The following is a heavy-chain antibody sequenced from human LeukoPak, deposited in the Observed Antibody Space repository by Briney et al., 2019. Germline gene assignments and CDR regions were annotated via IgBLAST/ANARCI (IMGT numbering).Heavy chain of an antibody. CDR3: ARRITMVRGVIDRYNCFDP. Sequence: ASVKVSCKASGYTFTGYYMHWVRQAPGQGLEWMGWINPNSGGTNYAQKFQGRVTMTRDTSISTAYMELSRLRSDDTAVYYCARRITMVRGVIDRYNCFDPWGQGTLVTVSS. D-gene: IGHD3-10*01. J-gene: IGHJ5*02. CDR1: GYTFTGYY. CDR2: INPNSGGT. V-gene: IGHV1-2*02.